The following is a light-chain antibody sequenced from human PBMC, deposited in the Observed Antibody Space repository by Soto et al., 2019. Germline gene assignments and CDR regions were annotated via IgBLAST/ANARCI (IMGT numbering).Light chain of an antibody. CDR1: QSVLYSSINKNY. CDR3: QQYFSAPFT. CDR2: WAS. Sequence: DIVMTQSPDSLAVSLGERATINCKSSQSVLYSSINKNYLAWYQQKPGQPPRLLIYWASGRESGVPDRFSGSGSWTDFTLTISSLQAEDVAVYYWQQYFSAPFTFGPGTKVDIK. V-gene: IGKV4-1*01. J-gene: IGKJ3*01.